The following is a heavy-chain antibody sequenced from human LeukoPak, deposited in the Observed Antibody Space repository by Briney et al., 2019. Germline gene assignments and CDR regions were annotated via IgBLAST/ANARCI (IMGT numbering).Heavy chain of an antibody. CDR1: GFTFRNYW. CDR2: IKPDGSEK. CDR3: ARNDVAAAGDY. D-gene: IGHD6-13*01. Sequence: GESLRLSCEVSGFTFRNYWMTWVRQAPGRGLEWVANIKPDGSEKNYVDSVKGRFTISRDDAKNSLFLQMNSLRPEDTAVYFCARNDVAAAGDYWGQGTLVTVSS. J-gene: IGHJ4*02. V-gene: IGHV3-7*01.